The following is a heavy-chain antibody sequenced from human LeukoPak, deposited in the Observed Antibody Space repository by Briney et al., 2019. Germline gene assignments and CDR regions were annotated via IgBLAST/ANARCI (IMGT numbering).Heavy chain of an antibody. CDR2: IDWDDDK. Sequence: SGPALAKPTQTLTLTCTFSGFSLSTSGMRVSWIRQPPGKALEWLARIDWDDDKFYSTSLKTRLTISKDTSKNQVVLTMTNMDPVDTATYYCARGVGNGVNFDYWGQGTLVTVSS. CDR3: ARGVGNGVNFDY. J-gene: IGHJ4*02. CDR1: GFSLSTSGMR. D-gene: IGHD3-3*01. V-gene: IGHV2-70*04.